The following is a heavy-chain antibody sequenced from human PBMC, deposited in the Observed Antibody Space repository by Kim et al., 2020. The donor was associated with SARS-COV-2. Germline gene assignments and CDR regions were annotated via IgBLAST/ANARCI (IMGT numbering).Heavy chain of an antibody. D-gene: IGHD2-21*01. Sequence: GGSLRLSCAASGLTFRNYGMHWVRQAPGKGLEWVAFIWYDGSNKYYADSVKGRFTISRDNSKKTLYLQMNNLRAEDTAVYYCATDRSTYVDYWGQGTLVTVSS. CDR2: IWYDGSNK. J-gene: IGHJ4*02. V-gene: IGHV3-30*02. CDR1: GLTFRNYG. CDR3: ATDRSTYVDY.